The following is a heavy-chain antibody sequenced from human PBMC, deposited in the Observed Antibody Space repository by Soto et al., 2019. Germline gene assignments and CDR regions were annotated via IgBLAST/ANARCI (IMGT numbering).Heavy chain of an antibody. CDR2: ISAYNGNT. CDR3: ARLIVADGIYNWLDP. Sequence: QVQLVQSGAEVKNPGASVKVSCKASGYTFTSYGISWVRQAPGQGLEWMGWISAYNGNTNYAQKFQGRVTMTTDTSTSTAYMELRSLRSDDTAMYYCARLIVADGIYNWLDPWGQGILVTVSS. CDR1: GYTFTSYG. V-gene: IGHV1-18*01. J-gene: IGHJ5*02. D-gene: IGHD3-22*01.